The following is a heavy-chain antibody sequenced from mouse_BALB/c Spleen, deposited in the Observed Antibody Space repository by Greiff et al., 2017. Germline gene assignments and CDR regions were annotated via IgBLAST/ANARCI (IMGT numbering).Heavy chain of an antibody. D-gene: IGHD2-1*01. CDR2: ISSGGSYT. Sequence: EVNVVESGGGLVKPGGSLKLSCAASGFTFSSYAMSWVRQTPEKRLEWVATISSGGSYTYYPDSVKGRFTISRDNAKNTLYLQMSSLRSEDTAMYYCARGNYYFDYWGQGTTLTVSS. CDR1: GFTFSSYA. V-gene: IGHV5-9-3*01. J-gene: IGHJ2*01. CDR3: ARGNYYFDY.